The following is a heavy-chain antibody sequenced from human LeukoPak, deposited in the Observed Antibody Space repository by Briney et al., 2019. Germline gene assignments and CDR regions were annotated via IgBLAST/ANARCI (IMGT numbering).Heavy chain of an antibody. V-gene: IGHV4-59*08. CDR3: ARHPFATPFDY. CDR1: GGSISSHY. CDR2: IYYSGST. Sequence: SETLSLTYTVSGGSISSHYWSWIRQPPGKGLEWIGDIYYSGSTNYSPSLKSRVTISLDTSKNQFSLNLSSVTAADTAVYFCARHPFATPFDYWGPGTLVTVSS. J-gene: IGHJ4*02. D-gene: IGHD2-15*01.